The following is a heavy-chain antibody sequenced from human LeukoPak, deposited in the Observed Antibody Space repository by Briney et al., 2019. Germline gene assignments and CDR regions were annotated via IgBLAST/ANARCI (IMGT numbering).Heavy chain of an antibody. D-gene: IGHD1-14*01. CDR2: ISSSSSYT. Sequence: GRSLRLSCAASGFTFSDYYMSWIRQAPGKGLEWVSYISSSSSYTNYADSVKGRFTISRDNAKNSLYLQMNSLRAEDTAVYYCARTPEDRLRKYYFDYWGQGTLVTVSS. J-gene: IGHJ4*02. V-gene: IGHV3-11*03. CDR1: GFTFSDYY. CDR3: ARTPEDRLRKYYFDY.